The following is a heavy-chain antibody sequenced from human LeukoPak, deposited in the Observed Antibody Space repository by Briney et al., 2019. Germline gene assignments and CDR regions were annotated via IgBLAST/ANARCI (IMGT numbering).Heavy chain of an antibody. CDR2: ISGSGVST. CDR3: AKPPTWSSSGWYYFDY. V-gene: IGHV3-23*01. D-gene: IGHD6-19*01. J-gene: IGHJ4*02. Sequence: GGSLRLSCAASGFTFSSYAMSWGRQAPGEGLEWVSVISGSGVSTYYADSVKGRFTLSRDSSKNTLYLQMNSLRAEDTALYYCAKPPTWSSSGWYYFDYWGQGTLLTVSS. CDR1: GFTFSSYA.